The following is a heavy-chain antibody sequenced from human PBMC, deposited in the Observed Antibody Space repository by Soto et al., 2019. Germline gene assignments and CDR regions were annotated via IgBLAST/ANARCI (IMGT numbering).Heavy chain of an antibody. Sequence: PGGSLRLSCTASGFTFDDYGMNWVRQAPGKGLEWVSAISGSGGSTYYADSVKGRFTISRDNSKNTLYLQMNSLRAEDTAVYYCAKVPAAVVTAPFFDYWGQGTLVTVSS. CDR1: GFTFDDYG. V-gene: IGHV3-23*01. CDR2: ISGSGGST. D-gene: IGHD2-21*02. J-gene: IGHJ4*02. CDR3: AKVPAAVVTAPFFDY.